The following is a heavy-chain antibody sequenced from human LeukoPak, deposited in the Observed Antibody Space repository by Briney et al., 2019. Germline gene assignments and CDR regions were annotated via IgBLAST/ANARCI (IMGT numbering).Heavy chain of an antibody. V-gene: IGHV1-24*01. CDR3: STDSGRSYFYFDF. CDR1: GDTLTELS. D-gene: IGHD3-10*01. CDR2: IRPETGEP. J-gene: IGHJ4*02. Sequence: ASVKVSCKVSGDTLTELSMHWVRQAPGKGLEWVGGIRPETGEPIFAQKFRGRVTITEDTFTDTGYLELRGLTSEDTAVYYCSTDSGRSYFYFDFWGQGTLVTVSS.